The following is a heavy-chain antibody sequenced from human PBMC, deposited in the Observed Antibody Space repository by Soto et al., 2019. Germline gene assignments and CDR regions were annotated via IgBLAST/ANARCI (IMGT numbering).Heavy chain of an antibody. J-gene: IGHJ4*02. D-gene: IGHD2-21*02. Sequence: PGGSLRLSCAAAGFTFSDYAMNWVRQAPGKGLEWVSAISGSGANTYYADSVKGRFTISRDNSRNTLYLQVNSLRAEDTAVYYCAKDQTDVTLFDYWGQGTLVTVSS. CDR3: AKDQTDVTLFDY. CDR2: ISGSGANT. V-gene: IGHV3-23*01. CDR1: GFTFSDYA.